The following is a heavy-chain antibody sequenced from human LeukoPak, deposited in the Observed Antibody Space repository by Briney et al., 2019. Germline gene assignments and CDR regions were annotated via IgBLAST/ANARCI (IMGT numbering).Heavy chain of an antibody. CDR2: IKQDGSEK. V-gene: IGHV3-7*03. Sequence: GGSLRLSCAASGFIFSNYWLSWVRQAPGKGLEWVANIKQDGSEKLYVDSVKGRLTISRDNSKNTLYLQMNSLRAEDTAVYYCAKLDSSGWYFDYWGQGTLVTVSS. CDR1: GFIFSNYW. CDR3: AKLDSSGWYFDY. D-gene: IGHD6-19*01. J-gene: IGHJ4*02.